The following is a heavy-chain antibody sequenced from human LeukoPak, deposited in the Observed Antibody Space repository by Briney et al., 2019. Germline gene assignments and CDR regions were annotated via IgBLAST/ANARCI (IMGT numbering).Heavy chain of an antibody. CDR1: GGSISSYY. CDR3: ARGAENQLLTWFDP. CDR2: IYNSGST. D-gene: IGHD2-2*01. J-gene: IGHJ5*02. Sequence: SETLSLTCTVSGGSISSYYWTWIRQPPGKGLEWIGYIYNSGSTDYNPSLKSRVTISADTSKNQFSLKLNSVTAADTAVYYCARGAENQLLTWFDPWGQGTLVTVSS. V-gene: IGHV4-59*01.